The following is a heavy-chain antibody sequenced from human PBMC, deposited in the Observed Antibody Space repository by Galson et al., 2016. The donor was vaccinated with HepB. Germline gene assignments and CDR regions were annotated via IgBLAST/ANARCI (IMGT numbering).Heavy chain of an antibody. CDR2: ISDSTTTI. D-gene: IGHD7-27*01. V-gene: IGHV3-48*02. CDR1: GFTFSTYS. CDR3: ARDLTGVDY. Sequence: LRLSCAASGFTFSTYSMNWVRQAPGKGREWVSFISDSTTTIYYADSVKGRFTISRDNAKNLLYMPMNSLRDGDTAVYYCARDLTGVDYWGLGTLVLVSS. J-gene: IGHJ4*02.